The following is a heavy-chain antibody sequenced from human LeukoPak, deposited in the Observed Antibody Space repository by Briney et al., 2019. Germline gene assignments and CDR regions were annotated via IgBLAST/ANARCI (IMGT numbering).Heavy chain of an antibody. D-gene: IGHD3-16*01. CDR2: IRYDATIK. V-gene: IGHV3-30*02. Sequence: GGSLRLSCAASGFTFSNYGMHWVRQAPGKGLEWVAFIRYDATIKYYADSVKGRFTMSRDNSKNTLFLQMDSLRVEDTAVYYCAKDKIWGEDYFDYWGRGTLVTVSS. J-gene: IGHJ4*02. CDR3: AKDKIWGEDYFDY. CDR1: GFTFSNYG.